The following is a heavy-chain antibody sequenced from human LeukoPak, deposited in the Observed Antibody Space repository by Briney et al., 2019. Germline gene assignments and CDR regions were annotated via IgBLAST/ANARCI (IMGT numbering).Heavy chain of an antibody. CDR3: ARDPLRGKMATIKSDDAFDI. Sequence: SETLSLTRAVYGGSFSGYYWSWIRQPPGKGLEWMGEINHSGSTNSNPSIKSRVTISVDTSKNQFSLKLSSVTAADTAVYYCARDPLRGKMATIKSDDAFDIWGQGTMVTVSS. CDR2: INHSGST. V-gene: IGHV4-34*01. D-gene: IGHD5-24*01. CDR1: GGSFSGYY. J-gene: IGHJ3*02.